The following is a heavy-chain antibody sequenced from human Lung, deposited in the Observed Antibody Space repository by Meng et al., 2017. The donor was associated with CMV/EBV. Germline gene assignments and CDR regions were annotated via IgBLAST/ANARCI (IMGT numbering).Heavy chain of an antibody. CDR3: ARVGCSSTSCPDY. V-gene: IGHV4-31*03. Sequence: LXXTVSGGSISSGGYYWSWIRQHPGKGLEWIGYIYYSGSTYYNPSLKSRVTISVDTSKNQFSLKLSSVTAADTAVYYCARVGCSSTSCPDYWGQGXLVXVSS. D-gene: IGHD2-2*01. CDR2: IYYSGST. CDR1: GGSISSGGYY. J-gene: IGHJ4*02.